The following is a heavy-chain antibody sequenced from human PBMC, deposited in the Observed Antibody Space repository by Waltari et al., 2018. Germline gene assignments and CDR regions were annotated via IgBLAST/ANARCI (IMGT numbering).Heavy chain of an antibody. J-gene: IGHJ4*02. CDR2: IRNQADSFAT. V-gene: IGHV3-72*01. CDR3: SRGLSD. CDR1: GFTFRDHY. Sequence: EVQLVESGGGLVQPGGSLRLSCAASGFTFRDHYMDWVRQAPGKGLEWVGRIRNQADSFATEYAASVKGRFTISRDDSRNSLYLQMSSLKTEDSAMYYCSRGLSDWGRGTLVTVSS.